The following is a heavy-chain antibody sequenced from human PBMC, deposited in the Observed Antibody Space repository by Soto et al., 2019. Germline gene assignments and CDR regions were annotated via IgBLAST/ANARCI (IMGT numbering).Heavy chain of an antibody. Sequence: TSETLSLTCTVSGGSISSGGYYWSWSRQHTGKGLEWIGHIYYSGSTYYNPSLKSRVTISVDTSKNQCSLKLSSVTAADTAVYYCARGSVTTLGWFDPWGQGTLVTVSS. CDR1: GGSISSGGYY. J-gene: IGHJ5*02. CDR2: IYYSGST. D-gene: IGHD4-17*01. CDR3: ARGSVTTLGWFDP. V-gene: IGHV4-31*03.